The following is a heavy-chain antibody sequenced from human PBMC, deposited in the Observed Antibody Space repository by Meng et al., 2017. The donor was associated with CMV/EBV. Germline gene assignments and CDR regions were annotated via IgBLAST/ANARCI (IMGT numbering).Heavy chain of an antibody. D-gene: IGHD5-12*01. CDR3: ARGRLAGNAGWFDP. CDR2: IIPIFGTA. V-gene: IGHV1-69*12. CDR1: GGTFSSYA. J-gene: IGHJ5*02. Sequence: QVQLVQSGAEVKRPESSVMVSCKASGGTFSSYAISWERDAPGQGLEWMGGIIPIFGTANYAQKFQGRVTITADESTSTAYMELSSLRSEDTAVYYCARGRLAGNAGWFDPWGQGTLVTVSS.